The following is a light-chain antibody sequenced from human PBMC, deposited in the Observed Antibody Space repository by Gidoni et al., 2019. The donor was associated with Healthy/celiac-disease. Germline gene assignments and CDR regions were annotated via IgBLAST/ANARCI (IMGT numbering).Light chain of an antibody. CDR1: SSDVGGYNY. V-gene: IGLV2-14*01. J-gene: IGLJ1*01. Sequence: QSALTQPASWSVSPGQSLTISCTGTSSDVGGYNYVSWYQQHPGKAPKLMIYEVSNRPSGVSNRFSGSKSGNTASLTISGLQAEDEADYYCSSYTSSSTLAYVFGTGTKVTVL. CDR3: SSYTSSSTLAYV. CDR2: EVS.